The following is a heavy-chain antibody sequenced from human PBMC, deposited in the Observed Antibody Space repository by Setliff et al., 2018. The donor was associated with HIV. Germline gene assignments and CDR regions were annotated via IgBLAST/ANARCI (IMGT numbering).Heavy chain of an antibody. Sequence: SETLSLTCAVYGGSFRPYSWSWVRQPPGKGLEWIGEINDGGTTNYNPSLKSRVTISVDTSKNRFSLKLSSVTAADTAVYYCARAPRGSGWYPNWFDPWGQGTLVTVSS. V-gene: IGHV4-34*01. CDR3: ARAPRGSGWYPNWFDP. J-gene: IGHJ5*02. CDR1: GGSFRPYS. CDR2: INDGGTT. D-gene: IGHD6-19*01.